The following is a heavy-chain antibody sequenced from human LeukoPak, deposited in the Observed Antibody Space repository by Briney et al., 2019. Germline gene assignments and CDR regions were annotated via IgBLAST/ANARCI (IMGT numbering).Heavy chain of an antibody. CDR1: AGSISSSTYY. J-gene: IGHJ3*01. D-gene: IGHD4-17*01. Sequence: SETLSLTCTVSAGSISSSTYYWGWIRRPPGKGPEWIGSISYSGSTYYNPSLKSRVTISVDTSKNQFSLKLSSVTAADTAVYYCASRTNDYGDYVGFDFWGQGTMVTASS. CDR3: ASRTNDYGDYVGFDF. V-gene: IGHV4-39*01. CDR2: ISYSGST.